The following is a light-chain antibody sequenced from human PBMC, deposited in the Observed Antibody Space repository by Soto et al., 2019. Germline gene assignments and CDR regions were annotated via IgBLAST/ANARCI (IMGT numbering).Light chain of an antibody. CDR1: SSDVGSYNL. CDR3: CSYAGSSTVV. V-gene: IGLV2-23*01. J-gene: IGLJ3*02. CDR2: EGS. Sequence: QSVLTQPASVSGSPGQSITISRTGTSSDVGSYNLVSWYQQHPGKAPKLMIYEGSKRPSGVSNRFSGSKSGNTASLTISGLQAEDEADYYCCSYAGSSTVVFGGGTKLTV.